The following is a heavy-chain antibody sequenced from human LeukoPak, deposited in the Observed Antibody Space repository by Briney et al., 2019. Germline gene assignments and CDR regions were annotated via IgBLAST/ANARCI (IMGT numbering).Heavy chain of an antibody. V-gene: IGHV3-23*01. J-gene: IGHJ4*02. CDR1: GFTFSNYA. Sequence: GGSLRLSCAASGFTFSNYAMSWVRQAPGKGLEWVSAISANGGGTYYADSVKGRFTISRDNPKNTLYLQMNSLRAEDTAVYYCAKGSSPFDYWGQGTLVTVSS. CDR3: AKGSSPFDY. CDR2: ISANGGGT. D-gene: IGHD6-13*01.